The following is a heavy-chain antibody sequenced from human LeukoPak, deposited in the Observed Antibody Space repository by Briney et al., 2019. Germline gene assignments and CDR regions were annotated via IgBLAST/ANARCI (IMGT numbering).Heavy chain of an antibody. J-gene: IGHJ4*02. V-gene: IGHV4-59*01. Sequence: SEGLSLTCTVSGGSISSYYWSWIRQPPGKGLEWSGYIYYSGNTYYNPSLKSRVTISVDTSKNQFSLKLSSVTTADTAVYYCARGARDYDYWGQGTLVTVSS. CDR3: ARGARDYDY. CDR2: IYYSGNT. CDR1: GGSISSYY. D-gene: IGHD3-10*01.